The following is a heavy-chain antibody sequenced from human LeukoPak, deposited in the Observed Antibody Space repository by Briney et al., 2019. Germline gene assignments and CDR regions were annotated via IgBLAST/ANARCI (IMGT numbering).Heavy chain of an antibody. J-gene: IGHJ4*02. CDR1: GGSISSYY. CDR3: ASHGDSDAYYFDY. Sequence: SETLSLTCTVSGGSISSYYWSWIRQPPGQGLEWIGYISYTGSTNYNPSLKSRVTRSVDTSKNQFSLKLSSVTAADTAVYYCASHGDSDAYYFDYWGQGTLVTVSS. V-gene: IGHV4-59*08. CDR2: ISYTGST. D-gene: IGHD4-17*01.